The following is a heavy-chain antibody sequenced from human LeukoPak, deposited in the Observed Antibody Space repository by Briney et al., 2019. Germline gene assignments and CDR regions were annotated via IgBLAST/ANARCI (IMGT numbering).Heavy chain of an antibody. Sequence: GGSLRLSCAASGFMFSSNWMSWVRLAPGKGLEWVAVIWYDGSNKYYADSVKGRFTISRDNSKNTLYLQMNSLRAEDTAVYYCARADCSSTSCLYYYYYGMDVWGQGTTVTVSS. D-gene: IGHD2-2*01. CDR2: IWYDGSNK. J-gene: IGHJ6*02. CDR1: GFMFSSNW. V-gene: IGHV3-33*08. CDR3: ARADCSSTSCLYYYYYGMDV.